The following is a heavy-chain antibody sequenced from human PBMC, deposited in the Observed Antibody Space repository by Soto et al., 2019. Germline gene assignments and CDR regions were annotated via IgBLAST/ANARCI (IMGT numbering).Heavy chain of an antibody. Sequence: VASVKVSCKASGGTFSSYAISWVRQAPGQGLEWMGGIIPIFGTANYAQKFQGRVTITADESTSTAYMELSSLRSEDTAVYYCASEGSDGGGAFDIWGQGTMVTVSS. V-gene: IGHV1-69*13. CDR1: GGTFSSYA. CDR2: IIPIFGTA. CDR3: ASEGSDGGGAFDI. D-gene: IGHD3-16*01. J-gene: IGHJ3*02.